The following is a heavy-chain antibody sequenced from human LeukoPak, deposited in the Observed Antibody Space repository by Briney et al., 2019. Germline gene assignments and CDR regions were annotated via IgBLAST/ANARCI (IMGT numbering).Heavy chain of an antibody. V-gene: IGHV1-69*04. CDR3: ARGVTNLAAFDI. D-gene: IGHD4-17*01. J-gene: IGHJ3*02. CDR1: GYTFTSYA. CDR2: IIPILGIA. Sequence: SVKVSCKASGYTFTSYAISWVRQAPGQGLEWMRRIIPILGIANYAQKFQGRVTITADKSTSTAYMELSSLRSEDTAVYYCARGVTNLAAFDIWGQGTMVTVSS.